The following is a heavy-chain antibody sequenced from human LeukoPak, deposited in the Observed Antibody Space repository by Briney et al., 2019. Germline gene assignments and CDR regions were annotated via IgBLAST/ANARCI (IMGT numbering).Heavy chain of an antibody. V-gene: IGHV3-21*01. CDR2: ISSSSSYI. J-gene: IGHJ4*02. CDR3: ARDRGVSYFDY. CDR1: GFTFSSYS. D-gene: IGHD3-10*01. Sequence: GGSLRLSCAASGFTFSSYSMNWVRQAPGKGLEWVSSISSSSSYIHYADSVKGRFTISRDNAKNSLYLQMNSLRAEDTAVYYCARDRGVSYFDYWGQGTQVTVSS.